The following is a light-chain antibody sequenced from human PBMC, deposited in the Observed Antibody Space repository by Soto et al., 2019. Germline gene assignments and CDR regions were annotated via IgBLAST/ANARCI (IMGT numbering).Light chain of an antibody. CDR2: EVS. V-gene: IGLV2-23*02. J-gene: IGLJ1*01. Sequence: QSVLTQPASVSGCPGQSIPISCPGNNSDVGSYNLVSWYQQHPGKAPKLMIYEVSKRPSGVSNRFSGSKSGNTASLTISGLQAEDEADYYCRSYAGSSTLYVFGTGTKVTV. CDR1: NSDVGSYNL. CDR3: RSYAGSSTLYV.